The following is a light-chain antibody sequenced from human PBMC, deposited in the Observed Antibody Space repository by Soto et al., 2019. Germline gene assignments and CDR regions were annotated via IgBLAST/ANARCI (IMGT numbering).Light chain of an antibody. CDR2: AAS. Sequence: DIQMTQSPSSLSASVGDRVTITCRASQGITNSLAWYQQKPGKIPKLLIYAASTLQSGVPSRFSGSGSGTDFTLTISSLQPEDVATFYCQKYNSVPFTFGPGTKVDIK. J-gene: IGKJ3*01. CDR1: QGITNS. V-gene: IGKV1-27*01. CDR3: QKYNSVPFT.